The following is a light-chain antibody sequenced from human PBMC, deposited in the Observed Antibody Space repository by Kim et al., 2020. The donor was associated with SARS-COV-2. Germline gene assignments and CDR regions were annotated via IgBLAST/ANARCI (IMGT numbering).Light chain of an antibody. J-gene: IGKJ4*01. Sequence: LSPGDRASLSCRASQSVSSSYLAGYQQKPGQAPRLLIYGASSRATGIPDRFSGSGSRTDFTLTISRLEPEDVAVYYCQQYGSSPLTFGGGTKVEI. CDR1: QSVSSSY. CDR3: QQYGSSPLT. V-gene: IGKV3-20*01. CDR2: GAS.